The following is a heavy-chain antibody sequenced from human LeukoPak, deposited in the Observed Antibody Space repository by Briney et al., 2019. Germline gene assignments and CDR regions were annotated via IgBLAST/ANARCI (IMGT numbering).Heavy chain of an antibody. CDR2: ISWNSGRI. V-gene: IGHV3-9*01. J-gene: IGHJ3*01. D-gene: IGHD2-15*01. Sequence: GGSLRLSCAASGFTFDDYAMHWVRQAPGKGLEWVSGISWNSGRIGYANSVKGRFTISRDNAKNSLYLQMNSLRAEDTAVYYCARAGCSGGSCYDSWGQGTMVTVSS. CDR1: GFTFDDYA. CDR3: ARAGCSGGSCYDS.